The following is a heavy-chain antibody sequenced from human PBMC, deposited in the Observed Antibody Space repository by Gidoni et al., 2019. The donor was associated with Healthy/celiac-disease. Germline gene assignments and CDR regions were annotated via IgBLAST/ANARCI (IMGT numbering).Heavy chain of an antibody. CDR3: ARYCSSTSCYPKGNWFDP. CDR1: GYSISSGYY. D-gene: IGHD2-2*01. J-gene: IGHJ5*02. CDR2: IYHSGGT. Sequence: QVQLQESGPGLVKPSETLYLTCAVSGYSISSGYYWGWIRQPPGKGLEWIGSIYHSGGTYYNPSLKSRVTISVATSKNQFSLKLSSVTAADTAVYYCARYCSSTSCYPKGNWFDPWGQGTLVTVSS. V-gene: IGHV4-38-2*01.